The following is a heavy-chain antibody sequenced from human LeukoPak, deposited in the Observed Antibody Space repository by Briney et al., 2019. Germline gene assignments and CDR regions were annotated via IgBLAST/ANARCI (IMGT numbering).Heavy chain of an antibody. J-gene: IGHJ4*02. CDR1: GSSITSGYY. CDR3: ARLVWRQLHGRFDY. CDR2: IYPGGNT. Sequence: KPSETLSLTCSVSGSSITSGYYWGWIRRPPGKGLEWIGSIYPGGNTYYNPSLRSRVTISVDTSNDFFSLHLISVTAADTALYYCARLVWRQLHGRFDYWGRGNLVTVSS. V-gene: IGHV4-38-2*02. D-gene: IGHD5-18*01.